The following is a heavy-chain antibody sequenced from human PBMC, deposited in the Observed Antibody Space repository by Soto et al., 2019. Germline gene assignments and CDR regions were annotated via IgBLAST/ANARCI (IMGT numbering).Heavy chain of an antibody. CDR3: ARHWLTAAQPNWFDP. CDR2: IYYSGST. CDR1: GGSISGDY. J-gene: IGHJ5*02. D-gene: IGHD2-2*01. Sequence: SETLSRTCTASGGSISGDYWSWIRRPPGKGLEWIGYIYYSGSTNYNPSLKSRVTISIDTSKNQFSLKLSSVTAADTAVYYCARHWLTAAQPNWFDPWGQGTLVTVSS. V-gene: IGHV4-59*08.